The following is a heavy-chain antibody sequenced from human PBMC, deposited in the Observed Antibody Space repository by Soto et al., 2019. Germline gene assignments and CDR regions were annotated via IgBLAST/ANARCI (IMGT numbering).Heavy chain of an antibody. Sequence: GGSLRLSCAASGFTFSSYWMSWVRQAPGKGLEWVANIKQDGSEKYYVDSVKGRFTISRDNAKNSLYLQMNSLRAEDTAVYYCASTPRRTPVPFDYWGQGTLVTVSS. CDR2: IKQDGSEK. CDR1: GFTFSSYW. D-gene: IGHD6-6*01. CDR3: ASTPRRTPVPFDY. J-gene: IGHJ4*02. V-gene: IGHV3-7*01.